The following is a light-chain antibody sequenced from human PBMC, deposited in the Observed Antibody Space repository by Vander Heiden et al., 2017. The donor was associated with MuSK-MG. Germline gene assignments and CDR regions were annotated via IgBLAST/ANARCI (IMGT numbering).Light chain of an antibody. CDR1: SSDVGGYNY. V-gene: IGLV2-14*01. CDR3: SSYTSSSTVV. Sequence: QSALTQPASVSGSPGQSITISCTGSSSDVGGYNYVSWYQQPPGKAPKVMIYDVSNRPSGVSNRFSGSKSGNTASLTISGLQAEDEADYYCSSYTSSSTVVFGGGTKLTVL. J-gene: IGLJ2*01. CDR2: DVS.